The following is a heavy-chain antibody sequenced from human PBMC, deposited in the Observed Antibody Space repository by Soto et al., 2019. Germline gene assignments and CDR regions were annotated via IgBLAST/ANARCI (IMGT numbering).Heavy chain of an antibody. CDR2: IYYTGST. V-gene: IGHV4-59*01. CDR1: GDSISSYY. CDR3: VRDPWHRGIISNPFPI. D-gene: IGHD1-20*01. Sequence: PSETLSLTCTVSGDSISSYYWSWIRQPPGKGLEWIGYIYYTGSTNYNPSLKSRVTISVDTSKNQFSLKLNSVIAADTAVYFCVRDPWHRGIISNPFPIWAQGTMVTVS. J-gene: IGHJ3*02.